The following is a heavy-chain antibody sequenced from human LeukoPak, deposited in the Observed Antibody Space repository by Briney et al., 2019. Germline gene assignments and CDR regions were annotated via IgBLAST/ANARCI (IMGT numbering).Heavy chain of an antibody. V-gene: IGHV3-48*04. CDR1: GFTFSSYS. CDR3: ADRGITMIGGV. D-gene: IGHD3-10*02. J-gene: IGHJ6*04. CDR2: ISSRSSTI. Sequence: GGSLRLSCAVSGFTFSSYSMTWVRQATGKGLEWVSYISSRSSTIYYADSVKGRFTISRDNAKNSLYLQMNSLRAEDTAVYYCADRGITMIGGVWGKGTTVTISS.